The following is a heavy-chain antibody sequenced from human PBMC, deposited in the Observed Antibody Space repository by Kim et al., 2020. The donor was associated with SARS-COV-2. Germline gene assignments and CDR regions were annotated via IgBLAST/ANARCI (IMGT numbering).Heavy chain of an antibody. Sequence: SETLSLTCTVSGGSISSGGYYWSWIRQHPGKGLEWIGYIYYSGSTYYNPSLKSRVTISVDTSKNQFSLKLSSVTAADTAVYYCARFSFSSSRKNWFDPWGQGTLVTVSS. J-gene: IGHJ5*02. CDR1: GGSISSGGYY. CDR3: ARFSFSSSRKNWFDP. V-gene: IGHV4-31*03. D-gene: IGHD6-13*01. CDR2: IYYSGST.